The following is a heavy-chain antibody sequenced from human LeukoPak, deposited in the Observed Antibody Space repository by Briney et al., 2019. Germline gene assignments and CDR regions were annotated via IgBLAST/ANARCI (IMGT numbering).Heavy chain of an antibody. CDR1: GFTFSSYG. Sequence: PGGSLRLSCAASGFTFSSYGMHWVRQAPGKGLEWVAVISYDGSNKYYADPVKGRFTISRDNSKNTLYLQMNSLRVEDTAVYYCGATGNYYYYGMDVWGQGTTVTVSS. J-gene: IGHJ6*02. V-gene: IGHV3-30*03. D-gene: IGHD1-14*01. CDR2: ISYDGSNK. CDR3: GATGNYYYYGMDV.